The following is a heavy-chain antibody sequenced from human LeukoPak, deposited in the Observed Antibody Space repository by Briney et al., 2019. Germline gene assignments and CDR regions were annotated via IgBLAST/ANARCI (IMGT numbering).Heavy chain of an antibody. CDR3: AILPATDTYYYDRSGYYRPGVH. V-gene: IGHV4-39*07. D-gene: IGHD3-22*01. J-gene: IGHJ4*02. Sequence: SETLSLTCTVSGGAISRSHYYWGWMRQPPGKGLEWIGSIYYSGSTYYDPSLKSRVTISVDTSKNQFSLRLSSVTAADTAVYYCAILPATDTYYYDRSGYYRPGVHWGQGTLVTVSS. CDR1: GGAISRSHYY. CDR2: IYYSGST.